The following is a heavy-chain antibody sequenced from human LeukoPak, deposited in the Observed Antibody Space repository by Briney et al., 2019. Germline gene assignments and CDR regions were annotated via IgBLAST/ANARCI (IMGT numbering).Heavy chain of an antibody. CDR2: IWSDGSNK. CDR3: AKDDLTISGYLDY. J-gene: IGHJ4*02. V-gene: IGHV3-33*06. D-gene: IGHD3-10*01. CDR1: GFTFSSHD. Sequence: GRSLRLSCAASGFTFSSHDMHWVRQAPGKGLEWVAVIWSDGSNKNYADSVKGRVTISRDNSKNTLYLQMNSLRAEDTAVYYCAKDDLTISGYLDYWGQGTLVTVSS.